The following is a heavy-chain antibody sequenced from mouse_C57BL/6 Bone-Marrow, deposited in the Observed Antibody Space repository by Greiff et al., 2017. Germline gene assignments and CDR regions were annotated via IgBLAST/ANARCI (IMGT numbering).Heavy chain of an antibody. V-gene: IGHV5-2*01. Sequence: EVKLMESGGGLVQPGASLKLSCESNEYEFPSHDMSWVRKTPEKRLELVAAINSDGGSTYYPDTMERRFIISRDNTKRTLYLQMSSLRSEDTAVYYCARITGYWYFDVWGTGTTVTVSS. CDR1: EYEFPSHD. CDR2: INSDGGST. J-gene: IGHJ1*03. CDR3: ARITGYWYFDV. D-gene: IGHD4-1*01.